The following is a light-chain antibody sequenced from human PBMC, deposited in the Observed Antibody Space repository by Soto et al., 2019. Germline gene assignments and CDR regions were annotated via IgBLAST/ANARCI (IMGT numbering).Light chain of an antibody. V-gene: IGLV1-40*01. J-gene: IGLJ1*01. CDR2: GNS. Sequence: QSVLTQPPSVSGAPGQRVTISCTGSSSNIGAGYDVHWYQQLPGTAPKLLIYGNSNRPSGVPDRFSGSKSVTSASLAITGLQAEDEADYYCQSYDSSLSGYVFGTGRKVTVL. CDR1: SSNIGAGYD. CDR3: QSYDSSLSGYV.